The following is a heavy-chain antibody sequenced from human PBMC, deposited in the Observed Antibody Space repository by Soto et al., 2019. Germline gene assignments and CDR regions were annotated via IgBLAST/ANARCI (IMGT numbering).Heavy chain of an antibody. CDR1: GFTFSDYY. D-gene: IGHD2-21*01. CDR2: ISGNGRST. J-gene: IGHJ5*02. CDR3: VRDSARTLVVPAVEVDNRSDP. V-gene: IGHV3-11*05. Sequence: QVQLVESGGDLVTPGGSLRLSCAASGFTFSDYYMAWIRQAPGRGLEWISFISGNGRSTRYADSVKGRFTISRDNAKNSLSLQMNSLRADDTAIYYCVRDSARTLVVPAVEVDNRSDPWGQGTLVTVSS.